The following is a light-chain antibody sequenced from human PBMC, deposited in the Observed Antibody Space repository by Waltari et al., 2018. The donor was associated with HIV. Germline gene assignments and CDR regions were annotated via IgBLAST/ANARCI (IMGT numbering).Light chain of an antibody. V-gene: IGLV1-47*01. J-gene: IGLJ3*02. CDR2: RNN. CDR1: SSNIGSNF. CDR3: ATWDDSLNVV. Sequence: QSVLTQPPSASRTPGARVPIYSSGGSSNIGSNFVYWYQPLPGTAPKLLFYRNNQRPVGVPDRFAGSKSGTSASLGISGLRTEEEAEYYCATWDDSLNVVFGVGTKLTVL.